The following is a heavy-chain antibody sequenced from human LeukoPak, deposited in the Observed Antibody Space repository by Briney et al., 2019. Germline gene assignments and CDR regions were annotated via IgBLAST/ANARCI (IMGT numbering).Heavy chain of an antibody. Sequence: GGSLRLSCAASGFTFSTYAMSWVRQAPGKGLEWVSTISDSGANTYYADSVRGRFTISRDNSKNTLYPQKNSLRADDTAIYYCARDGESYGYPITYNWFDPWGQGTLVAVSS. CDR3: ARDGESYGYPITYNWFDP. V-gene: IGHV3-23*01. CDR2: ISDSGANT. J-gene: IGHJ5*02. D-gene: IGHD5-18*01. CDR1: GFTFSTYA.